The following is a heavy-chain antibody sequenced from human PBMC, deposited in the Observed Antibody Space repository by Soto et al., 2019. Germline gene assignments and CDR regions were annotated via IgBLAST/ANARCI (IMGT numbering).Heavy chain of an antibody. CDR2: IYHSGST. V-gene: IGHV4-30-2*01. CDR1: GGSISSGGYS. Sequence: QLQLQESGSGLVKPSQTLSLTCAVSGGSISSGGYSWSWIRQPQGQGLEWIGSIYHSGSTYYNPSLKSQVTIPLDRSKNQFSLKLSSVTAADTAVYYCARTYYYDSSGYYGGWFDPWGQGTLVTVSS. CDR3: ARTYYYDSSGYYGGWFDP. J-gene: IGHJ5*02. D-gene: IGHD3-22*01.